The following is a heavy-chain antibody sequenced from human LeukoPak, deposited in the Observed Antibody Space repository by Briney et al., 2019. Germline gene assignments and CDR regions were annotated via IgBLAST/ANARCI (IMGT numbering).Heavy chain of an antibody. V-gene: IGHV4-30-2*01. CDR1: GGSISSGGYY. Sequence: PSQTLSLTCTVSGGSISSGGYYWSWIRQPPGKGLESIGYIYHSGSTYYNPSLKSRVTISLDRSKNQFSLKLSSVTAADTAVYYCARDHRARYSSASEGARRYWGQGTLVTVSS. CDR2: IYHSGST. J-gene: IGHJ4*02. CDR3: ARDHRARYSSASEGARRY. D-gene: IGHD6-6*01.